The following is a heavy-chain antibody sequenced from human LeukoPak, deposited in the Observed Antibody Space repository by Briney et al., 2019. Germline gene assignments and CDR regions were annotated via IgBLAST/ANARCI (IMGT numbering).Heavy chain of an antibody. D-gene: IGHD3-10*01. J-gene: IGHJ6*03. CDR1: GGSISSGSYY. Sequence: PSETLSLTCTASGGSISSGSYYWSWIRQPAGKGLEWIGRIYTSGSTNYNPSLKSRVTISVDTSKNQFSLKLSSVTAADTAVYYCARSVRGAMSGYYYYMDVWGKGTTVTISS. CDR3: ARSVRGAMSGYYYYMDV. V-gene: IGHV4-61*02. CDR2: IYTSGST.